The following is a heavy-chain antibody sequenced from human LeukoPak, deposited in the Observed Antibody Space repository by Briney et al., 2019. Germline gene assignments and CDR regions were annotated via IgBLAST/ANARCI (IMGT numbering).Heavy chain of an antibody. Sequence: SETLSLTCTVSGGSISSYYWSWIRQPAGKGLEWIGRISTSGSTNYNPSLKSRVTMSVDTSKNQFSLKLSPVTAADTAVYYCARDRGVYYYDSSGYLDAFDIWGQGTMVTVSS. V-gene: IGHV4-4*07. CDR3: ARDRGVYYYDSSGYLDAFDI. D-gene: IGHD3-22*01. CDR2: ISTSGST. CDR1: GGSISSYY. J-gene: IGHJ3*02.